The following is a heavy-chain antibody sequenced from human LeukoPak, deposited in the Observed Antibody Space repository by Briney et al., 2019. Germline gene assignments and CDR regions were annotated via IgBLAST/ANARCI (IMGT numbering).Heavy chain of an antibody. CDR3: AREVWSAFDI. CDR1: GGSISSYY. J-gene: IGHJ3*02. Sequence: SETLSLTCTVSGGSISSYYWSWIRQPPGKGLEWIGYIYYSGSTNYNPSLKSRVTISVDTSKNQFPLKLSSVTAADTDVYYCAREVWSAFDIWGQGTMVTVSS. V-gene: IGHV4-59*12. CDR2: IYYSGST. D-gene: IGHD2-21*01.